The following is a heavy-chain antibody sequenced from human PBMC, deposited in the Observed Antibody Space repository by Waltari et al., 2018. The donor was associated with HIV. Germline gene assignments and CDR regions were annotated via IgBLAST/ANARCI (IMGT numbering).Heavy chain of an antibody. V-gene: IGHV3-74*01. CDR1: GFTLSRYW. J-gene: IGHJ6*02. CDR2: INSDGSMT. Sequence: EEQLVESGGGLVQPGRSLRLSCADSGFTLSRYWMHWVRQAPGKGLVGVSRINSDGSMTSYADSVKGRFTIARDNAKNTLYLQMSSLRAEDTAVYYCARGITYPYYYGMDVWGQGTTVTVSS. CDR3: ARGITYPYYYGMDV. D-gene: IGHD3-10*01.